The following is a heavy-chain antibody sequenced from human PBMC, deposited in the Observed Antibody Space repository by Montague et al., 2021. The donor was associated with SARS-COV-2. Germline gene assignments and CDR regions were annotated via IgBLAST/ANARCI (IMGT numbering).Heavy chain of an antibody. CDR2: ISISDGNT. CDR1: GFTFSSYA. V-gene: IGHV3-23*01. CDR3: AKEQYSSSWSDFDY. D-gene: IGHD6-13*01. J-gene: IGHJ4*02. Sequence: SLRLSCAASGFTFSSYAMSWVRQAPGKGLEWVSTISISDGNTYYADSVKGRFTISRDKSKNTLYLQMNSLRAEDTAVYYCAKEQYSSSWSDFDYWGQGTVVAVSS.